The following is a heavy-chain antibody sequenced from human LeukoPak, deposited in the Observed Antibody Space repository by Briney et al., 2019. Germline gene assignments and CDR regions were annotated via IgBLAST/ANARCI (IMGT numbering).Heavy chain of an antibody. CDR1: GYIFTGHY. CDR2: INPNSGGT. CDR3: ARDRGPDWWGSFDF. V-gene: IGHV1-2*02. Sequence: ASLKVSCKAAGYIFTGHYIHWVRQAPGQGLEWMGWINPNSGGTNYQQKFQDRVTMTRDTSSSTVYMELSRLRSDDTAVYYCARDRGPDWWGSFDFWGQGTLVTVSS. D-gene: IGHD3-16*01. J-gene: IGHJ4*02.